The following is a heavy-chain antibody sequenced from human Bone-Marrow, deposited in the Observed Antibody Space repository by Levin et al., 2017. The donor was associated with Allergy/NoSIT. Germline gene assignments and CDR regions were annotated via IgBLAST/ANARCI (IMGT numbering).Heavy chain of an antibody. CDR3: ARGCGEGYRYTLGF. CDR1: GGSISSYY. V-gene: IGHV4-59*01. Sequence: SETLSLTCTVSGGSISSYYWSWIRQPPGKGLEWIGDIHHSGSTNYNPSLKSRVTISVDTAKKQFSLKLSSVTAADTAVYYCARGCGEGYRYTLGFWGQGTLVTVSS. CDR2: IHHSGST. J-gene: IGHJ4*02. D-gene: IGHD3-16*02.